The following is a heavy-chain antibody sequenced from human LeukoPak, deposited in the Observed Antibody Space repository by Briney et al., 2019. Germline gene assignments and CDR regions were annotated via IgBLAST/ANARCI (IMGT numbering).Heavy chain of an antibody. CDR1: GYSFTSYW. V-gene: IGHV5-51*01. CDR2: IYPGDSDT. J-gene: IGHJ3*02. Sequence: GESLKISCKGSGYSFTSYWIGWVRPMPGKGLEWMGIIYPGDSDTRYSPSFQGQVTISADKSISTAYLQWSSLKASDTAMYYCARELRYFDKDCEAFDIWGQGTMVTVSS. D-gene: IGHD3-9*01. CDR3: ARELRYFDKDCEAFDI.